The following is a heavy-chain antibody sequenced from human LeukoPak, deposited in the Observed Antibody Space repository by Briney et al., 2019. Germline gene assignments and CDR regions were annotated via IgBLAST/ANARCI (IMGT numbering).Heavy chain of an antibody. D-gene: IGHD5-18*01. V-gene: IGHV4-39*07. Sequence: HPSETLSLTCTVSGGSISSSNYFWGWTRQPPGKGLEWIGSIYYSGSTYYNPSLKSRVTISVDTSKNQFSLKLSSVTAADTAVYYCASQKVRYSYGYLKQAPVPRYDYWGQGTLVTVSS. CDR1: GGSISSSNYF. CDR2: IYYSGST. J-gene: IGHJ4*02. CDR3: ASQKVRYSYGYLKQAPVPRYDY.